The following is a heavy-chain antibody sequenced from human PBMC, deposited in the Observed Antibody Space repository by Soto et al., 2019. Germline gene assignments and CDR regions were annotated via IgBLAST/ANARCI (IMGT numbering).Heavy chain of an antibody. V-gene: IGHV6-1*01. CDR1: GDSVSSNSAA. D-gene: IGHD3-10*01. J-gene: IGHJ4*02. Sequence: SQTLSLTCAISGDSVSSNSAAWNWIRQSPSRGLEWLGRTYYRSKWYNDYAVSVKSRITINPDTSKNQFSLQLNSVTPEDTAVYYCARGYSVRWDKRGMSGVIFDYWGQGTLVTVSS. CDR2: TYYRSKWYN. CDR3: ARGYSVRWDKRGMSGVIFDY.